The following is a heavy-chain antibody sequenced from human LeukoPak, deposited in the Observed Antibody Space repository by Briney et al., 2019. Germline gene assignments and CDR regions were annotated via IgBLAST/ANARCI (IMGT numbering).Heavy chain of an antibody. CDR2: INPNSGGT. CDR1: GYTFTGYN. D-gene: IGHD6-13*01. CDR3: ARAVYSSSWYGDY. Sequence: EASVKVSCKASGYTFTGYNMHWVRQAPGQGLEWMGWINPNSGGTNYAQKFQGRVTMTRDTSISTAYMELSRLRSDDTAVYYCARAVYSSSWYGDYWGQGTLVTVSS. V-gene: IGHV1-2*02. J-gene: IGHJ4*02.